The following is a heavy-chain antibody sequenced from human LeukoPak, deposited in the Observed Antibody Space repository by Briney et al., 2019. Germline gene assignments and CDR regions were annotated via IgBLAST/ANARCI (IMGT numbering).Heavy chain of an antibody. CDR3: ARALTVSVGYCSSSSCQADY. CDR1: GFTFSSYS. CDR2: ISSSSSYI. Sequence: PGGSLRLSCAASGFTFSSYSMNWVRQAPGKGLEWVSSISSSSSYIYYADSVKGRFTISRDYAKNSLYLQMNSLRAEDTAVYYCARALTVSVGYCSSSSCQADYWGQGTLVTVSS. D-gene: IGHD2-2*01. V-gene: IGHV3-21*01. J-gene: IGHJ4*02.